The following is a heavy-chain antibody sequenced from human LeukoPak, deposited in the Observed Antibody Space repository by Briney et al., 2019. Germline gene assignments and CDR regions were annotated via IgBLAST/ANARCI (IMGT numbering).Heavy chain of an antibody. Sequence: KSSETLSLTCTVSGGSISSYYWSWIRQPAGKGLEWIGRIYTSGSTNYNPSLKSRVTMSVDTSKNQFSLKLSSVTAADTAVYYCARGVGGYSIGPYYSYYYGMDVWGQGTTVTVSS. D-gene: IGHD5-18*01. J-gene: IGHJ6*02. CDR2: IYTSGST. V-gene: IGHV4-4*07. CDR1: GGSISSYY. CDR3: ARGVGGYSIGPYYSYYYGMDV.